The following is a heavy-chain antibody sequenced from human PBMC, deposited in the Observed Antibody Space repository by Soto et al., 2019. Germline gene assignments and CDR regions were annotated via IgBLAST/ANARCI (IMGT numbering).Heavy chain of an antibody. J-gene: IGHJ6*02. D-gene: IGHD2-15*01. Sequence: QVHLVESGGGGVQPGRSKRLSCVVSGFTFNDYAIHWVRQAPGKGLEWVAVISFDGNNKFYADSVKGRFTISRDRSKTTAYLQMNNLRAEDTAVYYCARDHWDCSGGGCNPHQLNFFAMDVWGQGTTLTVSS. V-gene: IGHV3-30*03. CDR2: ISFDGNNK. CDR1: GFTFNDYA. CDR3: ARDHWDCSGGGCNPHQLNFFAMDV.